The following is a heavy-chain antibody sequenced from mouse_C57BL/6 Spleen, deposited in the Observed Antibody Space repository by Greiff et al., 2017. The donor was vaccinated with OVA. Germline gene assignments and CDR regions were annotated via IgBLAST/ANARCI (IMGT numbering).Heavy chain of an antibody. V-gene: IGHV5-9-1*02. J-gene: IGHJ2*01. CDR1: GFTFSSYA. D-gene: IGHD2-10*01. Sequence: EVMLVESGEGLVKPGGSLKLSCAASGFTFSSYAMSWVRQTPEKRLEWVAYISSGGDYIYYADTVKGRFTISRDNARNTLYLQMSSLKSEDTAMYYCTRGGAYSDYFDYWGQGTTLTVSS. CDR3: TRGGAYSDYFDY. CDR2: ISSGGDYI.